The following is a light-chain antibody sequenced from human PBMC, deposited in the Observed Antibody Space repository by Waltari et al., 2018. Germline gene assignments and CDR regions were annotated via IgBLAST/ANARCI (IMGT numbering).Light chain of an antibody. CDR3: SSYISSDTLEL. J-gene: IGLJ2*01. Sequence: HSALTQPASVSGSHGQSITISCTGSSSDIGNYNYVSWYQHHPGKAPKLMIFDVSNRPSGVSNRFSGSKSGNTASLTISGLQAEDEADYYCSSYISSDTLELFGGGTRLTVL. CDR1: SSDIGNYNY. V-gene: IGLV2-14*03. CDR2: DVS.